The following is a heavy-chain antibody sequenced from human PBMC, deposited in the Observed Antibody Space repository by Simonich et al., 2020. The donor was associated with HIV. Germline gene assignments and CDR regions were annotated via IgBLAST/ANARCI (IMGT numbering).Heavy chain of an antibody. V-gene: IGHV4-34*04. Sequence: QVQLQQWGAGLLKPSETLSLTCAVYGGSFSGYYWSWIRQSPGRGREWIGEITYSGSTNTKPSLKSRGTISVDTSKKQFSLKLNSVTVADTAVYYCAREVGYYPPHLEENNAFDFWGQGTLVTVSS. D-gene: IGHD3-10*01. CDR3: AREVGYYPPHLEENNAFDF. CDR1: GGSFSGYY. CDR2: ITYSGST. J-gene: IGHJ3*01.